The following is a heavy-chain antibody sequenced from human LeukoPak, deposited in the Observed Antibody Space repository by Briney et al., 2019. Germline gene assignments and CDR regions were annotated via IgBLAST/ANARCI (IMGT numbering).Heavy chain of an antibody. CDR3: ARAIFGVGSYYFDY. D-gene: IGHD3-3*01. CDR2: IHTSGST. Sequence: SETLSLTCTVSGGSISSYYWSWIRQPPGKGLEWIGYIHTSGSTNYNPSLKSRVTISVDTSKNQFSLKLSSVTAADTAVYYCARAIFGVGSYYFDYWGQGTLVTVSS. V-gene: IGHV4-4*09. CDR1: GGSISSYY. J-gene: IGHJ4*02.